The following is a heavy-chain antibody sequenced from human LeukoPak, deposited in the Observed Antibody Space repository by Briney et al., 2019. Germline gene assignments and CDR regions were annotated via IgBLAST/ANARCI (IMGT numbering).Heavy chain of an antibody. J-gene: IGHJ4*02. V-gene: IGHV4-59*01. CDR2: IYYSGST. CDR1: GGSISSYY. CDR3: ARGGGYSAY. D-gene: IGHD5-12*01. Sequence: PSETLSLTCTVSGGSISSYYWSWMRQPPGKGLEWIGYIYYSGSTNYNPSLKSRVTISVDTSKNQFSLKLSSVTAADTAVYYCARGGGYSAYWGQGTLVTVSS.